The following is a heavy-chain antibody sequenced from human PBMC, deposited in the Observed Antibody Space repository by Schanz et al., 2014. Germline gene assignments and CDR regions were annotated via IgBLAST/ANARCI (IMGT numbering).Heavy chain of an antibody. J-gene: IGHJ3*02. Sequence: EGQLAESGGGLVQPGGSLRLSCAASGFTISSYSMNWVRQAPGKGLEWVSCTNGDGTNAKYADSVKGRFTISRDNAKKTLSLQMISLRAEDTAIYFCTRSYYDCSWGSYRFRAFDIWGQGTTVIVSS. CDR2: TNGDGTNA. D-gene: IGHD3-16*02. CDR1: GFTISSYS. V-gene: IGHV3-74*02. CDR3: TRSYYDCSWGSYRFRAFDI.